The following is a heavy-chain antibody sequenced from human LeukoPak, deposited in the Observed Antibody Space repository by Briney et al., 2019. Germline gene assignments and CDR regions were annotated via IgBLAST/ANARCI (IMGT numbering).Heavy chain of an antibody. CDR3: APGVFDWLGGFDP. J-gene: IGHJ5*02. CDR1: GGSVSRGSYY. V-gene: IGHV4-61*01. CDR2: IYYSGST. D-gene: IGHD3-9*01. Sequence: PSETLSLTCTVSGGSVSRGSYYWSWIRQPTGKGLEWIGYIYYSGSTNYNPSLKSRVTISVDTSKNQFSLKLSSVTAADTAVYYCAPGVFDWLGGFDPWGQGTLVTVSS.